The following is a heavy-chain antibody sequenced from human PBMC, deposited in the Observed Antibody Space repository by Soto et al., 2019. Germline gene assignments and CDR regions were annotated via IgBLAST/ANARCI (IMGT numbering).Heavy chain of an antibody. CDR1: GFTFSSYA. J-gene: IGHJ4*02. CDR3: AKRESITIFGVVITNFDY. V-gene: IGHV3-23*01. D-gene: IGHD3-3*01. Sequence: GGSLRLSCAASGFTFSSYAMSWVRQAPGKGLEWVSAISGSGGSTYYADSVKGRFTISRDNSKNTLYLQMNSLRAEDTAVYYCAKRESITIFGVVITNFDYWGQGTLVTVSS. CDR2: ISGSGGST.